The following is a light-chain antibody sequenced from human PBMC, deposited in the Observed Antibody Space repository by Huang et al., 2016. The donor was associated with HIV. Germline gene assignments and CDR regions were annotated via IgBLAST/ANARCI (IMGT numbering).Light chain of an antibody. CDR2: AAS. CDR1: QSVSSN. J-gene: IGKJ1*01. Sequence: EIVMTQSPATLSVSPEERATLSCRASQSVSSNLAGYQQKPGQAPRLLIYAASTRATGIPARFSGSGSGTEFTLTISSLQSEDFAVYYCQQYNNWPRTFGQGTKVEIK. V-gene: IGKV3-15*01. CDR3: QQYNNWPRT.